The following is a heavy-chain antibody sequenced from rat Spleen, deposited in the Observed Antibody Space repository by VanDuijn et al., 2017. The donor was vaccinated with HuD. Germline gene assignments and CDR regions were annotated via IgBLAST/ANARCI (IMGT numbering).Heavy chain of an antibody. CDR2: RNSAGST. CDR3: ARGRYNSNWFAF. D-gene: IGHD4-3*01. CDR1: DYSITSSYR. J-gene: IGHJ2*01. V-gene: IGHV3-3*01. Sequence: EMQLQESGPGLVRPSQSLSLTCSVTDYSITSSYRWNWIRQFPGNKLEWMGFRNSAGSTNYNPSLKSRVSITRDTSKNRFFLQLNSVTTEDTATYYCARGRYNSNWFAFWGQGVMVTVSS.